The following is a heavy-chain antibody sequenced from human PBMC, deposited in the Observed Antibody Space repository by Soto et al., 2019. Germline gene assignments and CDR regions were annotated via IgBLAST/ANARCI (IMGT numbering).Heavy chain of an antibody. Sequence: QVQLVESGGGVVQPGRSLRLSCAASGFTFSSYAMHWVRQAPGKGLEWVAVISYDGSIKYYADSVKGRFTISRDNSKNTLYLQMNSLRAEDTAVYYCAREDGSGYYYGMDVWGQGTTVTVSS. CDR1: GFTFSSYA. CDR3: AREDGSGYYYGMDV. D-gene: IGHD3-10*01. J-gene: IGHJ6*02. V-gene: IGHV3-30-3*01. CDR2: ISYDGSIK.